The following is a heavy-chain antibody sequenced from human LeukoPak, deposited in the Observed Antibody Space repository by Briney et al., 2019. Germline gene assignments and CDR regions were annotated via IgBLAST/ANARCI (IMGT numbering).Heavy chain of an antibody. Sequence: ASVKVSCKASGYTFTGYYMHWVRQAPGQGLEWMGWIYPNSGDTNYAQKFQGRVTMTRDTSISTAYMELSRLRSDDTAVYYCARGPPYYDILTGYYYWGQGTLVTVSS. CDR2: IYPNSGDT. J-gene: IGHJ4*02. CDR1: GYTFTGYY. V-gene: IGHV1-2*02. CDR3: ARGPPYYDILTGYYY. D-gene: IGHD3-9*01.